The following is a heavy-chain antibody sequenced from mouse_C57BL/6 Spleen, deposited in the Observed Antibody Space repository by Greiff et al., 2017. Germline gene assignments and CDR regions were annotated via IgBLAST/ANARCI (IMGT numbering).Heavy chain of an antibody. Sequence: EVQLQQSGPELVKPGASVKISCKASGYTFTDYYMNWVKQSHGKSLEWIGDINPNNGGTSYNQKFKGKATLTVDKSSSTAYMELRSLTSEDSAVYYCARGEYLHYGSSYCDYWGQGTTLTVSS. CDR2: INPNNGGT. D-gene: IGHD1-1*01. CDR1: GYTFTDYY. CDR3: ARGEYLHYGSSYCDY. V-gene: IGHV1-26*01. J-gene: IGHJ2*01.